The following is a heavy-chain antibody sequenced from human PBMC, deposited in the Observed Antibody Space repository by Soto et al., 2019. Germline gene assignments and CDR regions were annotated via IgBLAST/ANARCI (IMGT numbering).Heavy chain of an antibody. CDR2: ISGSGGST. V-gene: IGHV3-23*01. J-gene: IGHJ4*02. CDR3: AKDLIVHPVAALYYFDY. CDR1: GFTFSSYA. D-gene: IGHD6-6*01. Sequence: GSLRLSCAASGFTFSSYAMSWVRQAPGKGLEWVSAISGSGGSTYYADSVKGRFTISRDNSKNTLYLQMNSLRAEDTAVYYCAKDLIVHPVAALYYFDYWGQGTLVTVSS.